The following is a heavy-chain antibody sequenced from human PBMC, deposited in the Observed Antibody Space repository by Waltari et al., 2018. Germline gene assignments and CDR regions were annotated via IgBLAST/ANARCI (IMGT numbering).Heavy chain of an antibody. J-gene: IGHJ6*02. Sequence: QLQLQESGPGLVKPSETLSLTCTVSGGSISSSSYYWGWIRQPPGKGLEWIGSICYSGSTYYNPSLKSRVTISVDTSKNQFSLKLSSVTAADTAVYYCARDPKDYYYGMDVWGQGTTVTVSS. CDR1: GGSISSSSYY. CDR2: ICYSGST. CDR3: ARDPKDYYYGMDV. V-gene: IGHV4-39*07.